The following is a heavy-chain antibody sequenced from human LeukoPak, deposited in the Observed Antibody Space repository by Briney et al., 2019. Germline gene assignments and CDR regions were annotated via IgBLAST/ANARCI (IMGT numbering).Heavy chain of an antibody. D-gene: IGHD3-10*01. CDR3: ARRSKGMVRGVIPRGVYYYYMDV. J-gene: IGHJ6*03. V-gene: IGHV3-9*01. Sequence: GGSLRLSCAASGFTFENNAIHWVRQAPGKGLEWVSGISWNSDTTGYADSVKGRFTISRDNAKNSLFLQMNSLRAEDTAVYYCARRSKGMVRGVIPRGVYYYYMDVWGKGTTVTISS. CDR2: ISWNSDTT. CDR1: GFTFENNA.